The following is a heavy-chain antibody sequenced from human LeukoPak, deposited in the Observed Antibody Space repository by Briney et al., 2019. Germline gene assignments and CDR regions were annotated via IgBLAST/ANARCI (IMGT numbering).Heavy chain of an antibody. CDR3: ARGYSSSWYLD. V-gene: IGHV3-21*01. CDR1: GFNFSSYS. CDR2: ISSSSSFI. Sequence: GGSLRLSCAGSGFNFSSYSMSWVRQAPWKGLEFVSSISSSSSFIYYADSVRGRFTISRDNAKKSLSLQMNSLRADDTAVYYCARGYSSSWYLDWGQGTLVTVSS. J-gene: IGHJ4*02. D-gene: IGHD6-13*01.